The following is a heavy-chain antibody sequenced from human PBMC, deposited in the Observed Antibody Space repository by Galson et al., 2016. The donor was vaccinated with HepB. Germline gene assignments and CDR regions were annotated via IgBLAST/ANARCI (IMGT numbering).Heavy chain of an antibody. J-gene: IGHJ4*02. D-gene: IGHD7-27*01. CDR1: GFNFSSYE. V-gene: IGHV3-48*03. CDR3: ARLRGMGIDY. Sequence: SLRLSCAASGFNFSSYEMNWVRQAPGKGLEWLSYISSSDNTIFYADSVKGRFTISRDNAKRSLHLQMNSLRVEDSAIYYCARLRGMGIDYWGQGTLVTVSS. CDR2: ISSSDNTI.